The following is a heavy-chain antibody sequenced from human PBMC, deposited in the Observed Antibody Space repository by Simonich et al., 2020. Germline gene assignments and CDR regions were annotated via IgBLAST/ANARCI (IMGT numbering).Heavy chain of an antibody. V-gene: IGHV3-21*01. CDR3: ARKRFLEWFFDY. J-gene: IGHJ4*02. CDR2: ISSSSSYI. CDR1: GFTFSSYS. D-gene: IGHD3-3*01. Sequence: EVQLVESGGGLVKPGGSLRLSCAASGFTFSSYSMNWVRQGPGKGLEWGSSISSSSSYIYYAASVKGRFTISRDNAKNSLYLQMNSLRAEDTAVYYCARKRFLEWFFDYWGQGTLVTVSS.